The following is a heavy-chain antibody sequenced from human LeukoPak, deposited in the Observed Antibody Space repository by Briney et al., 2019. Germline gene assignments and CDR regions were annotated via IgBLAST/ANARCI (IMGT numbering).Heavy chain of an antibody. D-gene: IGHD6-19*01. CDR2: FDPEDGET. V-gene: IGHV1-24*01. CDR1: GYTLTELS. CDR3: ATDSGVAGNY. Sequence: GASVKASCKVSGYTLTELSMHWVRQAPGKGLEWMGGFDPEDGETIYAQKFQGRDTMTEDTSTDTAYMELSSLRSEDTAVYYCATDSGVAGNYWGQGTLVTVSS. J-gene: IGHJ4*02.